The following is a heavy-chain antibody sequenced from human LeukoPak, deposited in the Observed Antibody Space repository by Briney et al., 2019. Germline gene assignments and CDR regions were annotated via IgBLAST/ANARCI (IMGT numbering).Heavy chain of an antibody. CDR2: IGSSSGNT. D-gene: IGHD3-3*01. CDR3: ARVLGDDFWSGYYSSYYYYMDV. Sequence: GGSLRLSCAASGFTFVNYTMHWVRQAPGKGLEWVSSIGSSSGNTYYADSVKGRFTISRDNAKNSLYLQMNSLRAEDMAVYYCARVLGDDFWSGYYSSYYYYMDVWGKGTTVTVSS. J-gene: IGHJ6*03. V-gene: IGHV3-21*01. CDR1: GFTFVNYT.